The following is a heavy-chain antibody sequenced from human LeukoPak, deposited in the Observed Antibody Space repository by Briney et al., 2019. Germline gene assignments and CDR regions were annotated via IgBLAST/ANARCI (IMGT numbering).Heavy chain of an antibody. J-gene: IGHJ4*02. CDR2: INHSGST. Sequence: SETLSLTCAVYGGSFSGYYWSWIRQPPGKGLEWIGEINHSGSTNYNPSLKSRVTMSVDTSKNQFSLKLNSVTAADTAVYYCARPKYSSSWYFDSWGQGTLVTVSS. V-gene: IGHV4-34*01. CDR3: ARPKYSSSWYFDS. CDR1: GGSFSGYY. D-gene: IGHD6-13*01.